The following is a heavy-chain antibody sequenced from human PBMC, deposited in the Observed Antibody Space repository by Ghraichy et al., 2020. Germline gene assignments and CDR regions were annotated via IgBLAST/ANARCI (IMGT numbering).Heavy chain of an antibody. D-gene: IGHD3-3*01. Sequence: SETLSLTCAVYGGSFSGYYWSWIRQPPGKGLEWIGEINHSGSTNYNPSLKSRVTISVDTSKNQFSLKLSSVTAADTAVYYCARAPTIFGVVIISGNWFDPWGQGTLVTVSS. CDR3: ARAPTIFGVVIISGNWFDP. V-gene: IGHV4-34*01. CDR1: GGSFSGYY. J-gene: IGHJ5*02. CDR2: INHSGST.